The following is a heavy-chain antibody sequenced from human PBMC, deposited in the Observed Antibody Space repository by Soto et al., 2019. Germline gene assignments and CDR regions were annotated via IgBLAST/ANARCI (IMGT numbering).Heavy chain of an antibody. Sequence: QVQLVQSGAEVKKPGASVKVSCKASGYTFTGYYMHWVRQAPGQGLEWMGWINPNSGGTNYAQKFQGWVTMTRDTSISTAYMELSRLRSDDTAVYYCARSAAAITTYYSYGMDVWGQGTTVTVSS. CDR3: ARSAAAITTYYSYGMDV. CDR2: INPNSGGT. CDR1: GYTFTGYY. V-gene: IGHV1-2*04. D-gene: IGHD6-13*01. J-gene: IGHJ6*02.